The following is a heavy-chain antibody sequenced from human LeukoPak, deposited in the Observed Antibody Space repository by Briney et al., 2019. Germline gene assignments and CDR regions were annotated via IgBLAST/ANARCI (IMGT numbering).Heavy chain of an antibody. V-gene: IGHV4-39*01. Sequence: PSETLSLTCTVSGGSFNSNSFYWGWIRQPPGKGLEWIGSIFYSGSTYYNPSLKSRVTISVETSKNQFSLKLSSVTAADTAVYYCARSSSLNPRFDYWGQGTLVTVSS. CDR3: ARSSSLNPRFDY. CDR2: IFYSGST. J-gene: IGHJ4*02. CDR1: GGSFNSNSFY.